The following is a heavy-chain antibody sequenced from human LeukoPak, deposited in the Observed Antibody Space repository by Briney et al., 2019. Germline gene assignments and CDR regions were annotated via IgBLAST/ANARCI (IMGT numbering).Heavy chain of an antibody. CDR2: INNSGST. Sequence: SETLSLTCAVYSGSLSGYYWSWIRQPPGKGLEWIGEINNSGSTNYNPSLKSRVTISVDTSVNYFFLRLSSVTAADTAVYYCARGRVAATSVTSYWGQGALVTVSS. D-gene: IGHD2-15*01. J-gene: IGHJ4*02. CDR1: SGSLSGYY. V-gene: IGHV4-34*01. CDR3: ARGRVAATSVTSY.